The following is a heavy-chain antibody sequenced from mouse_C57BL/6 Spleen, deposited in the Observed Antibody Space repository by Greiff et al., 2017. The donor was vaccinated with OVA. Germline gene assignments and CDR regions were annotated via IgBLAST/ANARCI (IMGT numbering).Heavy chain of an antibody. J-gene: IGHJ3*01. V-gene: IGHV5-4*01. CDR1: GFTFSSYA. Sequence: EVKLEESGGGLVKPGGSLKLSCAASGFTFSSYAMSWVRQTPEKRLEWVATISDGGSYTYYPDNVKGRFTISRDNAKNNLYLQMSHLKSEDTAMYYCARENYGNIAWFAYWGQGTLVTVSA. CDR2: ISDGGSYT. D-gene: IGHD2-1*01. CDR3: ARENYGNIAWFAY.